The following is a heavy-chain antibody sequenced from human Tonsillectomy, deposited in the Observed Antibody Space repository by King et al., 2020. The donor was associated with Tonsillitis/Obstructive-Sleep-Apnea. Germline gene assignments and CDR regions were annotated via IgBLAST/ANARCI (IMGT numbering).Heavy chain of an antibody. V-gene: IGHV3-48*03. CDR3: ARGGGSGGSDKWFAP. D-gene: IGHD2-15*01. Sequence: QLVPSGGGLVQPGGSLRLSCAASGFTFSTYEMNWVRQAPGKGLGWIAYISSSGSTIYYADSVKGRFTISRDNAKNSVYLQMNRLRAEDTAVYYCARGGGSGGSDKWFAPWGQGTQVTVAS. CDR2: ISSSGSTI. J-gene: IGHJ5*02. CDR1: GFTFSTYE.